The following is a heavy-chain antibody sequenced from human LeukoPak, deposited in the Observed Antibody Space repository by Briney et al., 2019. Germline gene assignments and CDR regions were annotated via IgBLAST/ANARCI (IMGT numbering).Heavy chain of an antibody. CDR1: GFTFGDYS. V-gene: IGHV3-49*04. D-gene: IGHD6-6*01. J-gene: IGHJ4*02. CDR2: IRSQGYGGTP. CDR3: TRDLGTSSPYYFDH. Sequence: GGSLRLSCTTSGFTFGDYSLSWVRQAPGKGLEWVGFIRSQGYGGTPEYAASVRGRFTLSRDDSKSIAYLQMNSLKTEDSAVYYCTRDLGTSSPYYFDHWGQGTPVTVSS.